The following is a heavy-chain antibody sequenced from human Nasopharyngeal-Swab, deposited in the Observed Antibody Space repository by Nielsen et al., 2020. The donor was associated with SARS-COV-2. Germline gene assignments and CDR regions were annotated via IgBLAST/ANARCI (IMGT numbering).Heavy chain of an antibody. CDR2: VNSDGSWT. Sequence: GGSLRLSCAASGFSLSSYWMHWVRQAPGKGLVWVSRVNSDGSWTYYADSVKGRFTISRDNAKNTVFLQMNSLRGEDTAVYYCARDFDAADGSWGQGTLVTVSS. V-gene: IGHV3-74*01. D-gene: IGHD6-13*01. CDR1: GFSLSSYW. J-gene: IGHJ5*02. CDR3: ARDFDAADGS.